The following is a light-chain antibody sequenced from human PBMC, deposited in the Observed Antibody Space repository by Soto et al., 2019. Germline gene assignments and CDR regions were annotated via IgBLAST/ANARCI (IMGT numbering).Light chain of an antibody. CDR1: RSDIGSYNN. CDR3: FSYAGSSIWV. V-gene: IGLV2-23*02. CDR2: GVT. Sequence: QSALTQPASVSGSPGQSITISCTGSRSDIGSYNNVAWYQQHPGKAPRVIIFGVTKRPSGISNRFFGSKSGSTASLTISGLQAEDEADYFCFSYAGSSIWVFGGGTQLTVL. J-gene: IGLJ3*02.